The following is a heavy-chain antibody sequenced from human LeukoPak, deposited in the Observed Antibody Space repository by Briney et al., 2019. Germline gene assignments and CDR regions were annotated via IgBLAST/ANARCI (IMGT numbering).Heavy chain of an antibody. V-gene: IGHV3-23*01. J-gene: IGHJ4*02. Sequence: GGSLRLSCAASGFTFSSYAMSRVRQAPGKGLEWVSAISGSGGSTYYADSVKGRFTISRDNSKNTPYLQMNSLRAEDTAVYYCAKDLFDSSSWYTSPPDYWGQGTLVTVSS. CDR1: GFTFSSYA. CDR3: AKDLFDSSSWYTSPPDY. D-gene: IGHD6-13*01. CDR2: ISGSGGST.